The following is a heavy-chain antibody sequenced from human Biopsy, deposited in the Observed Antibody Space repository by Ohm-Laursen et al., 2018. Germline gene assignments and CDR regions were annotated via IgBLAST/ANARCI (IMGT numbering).Heavy chain of an antibody. CDR1: GFIFADYA. V-gene: IGHV3-9*01. J-gene: IGHJ2*01. Sequence: SSLRLSCAASGFIFADYAMHWVRHAPGKGLEWVSSITWNSGTIAYADSVKGRFTISRDNAKNSLYLQMNSLRAGDTALYYCAKARVAIRYFDIWGRGTLVTVSS. CDR2: ITWNSGTI. D-gene: IGHD2-15*01. CDR3: AKARVAIRYFDI.